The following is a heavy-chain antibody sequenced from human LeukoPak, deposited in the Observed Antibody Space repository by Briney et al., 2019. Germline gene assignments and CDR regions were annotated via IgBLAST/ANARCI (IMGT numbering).Heavy chain of an antibody. V-gene: IGHV3-9*01. CDR2: ISWNSGSI. Sequence: GGSLRLSCAASGFTFGDYAMHWVRQAPGKGLEWVSGISWNSGSIGYADSVKGRFTISRDNAKNSLYLQMNSLRAEDTALYYCAKEGIAAAGKRYFDLWGRGTLVTVSS. CDR3: AKEGIAAAGKRYFDL. CDR1: GFTFGDYA. J-gene: IGHJ2*01. D-gene: IGHD6-13*01.